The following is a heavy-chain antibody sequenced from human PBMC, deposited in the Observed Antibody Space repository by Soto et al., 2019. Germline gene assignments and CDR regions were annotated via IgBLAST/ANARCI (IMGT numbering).Heavy chain of an antibody. CDR2: TSYSGST. J-gene: IGHJ4*02. CDR1: GGSMSSYY. V-gene: IGHV4-59*01. D-gene: IGHD2-15*01. CDR3: ARADPDASVGY. Sequence: SETLSLTCTVSGGSMSSYYWTWLRQSPGRGLEWIGYTSYSGSTYYNPSLKSRVTISADTSKNQFSLRMNSMIAADTAVYYCARADPDASVGYWGQGTLVTVSS.